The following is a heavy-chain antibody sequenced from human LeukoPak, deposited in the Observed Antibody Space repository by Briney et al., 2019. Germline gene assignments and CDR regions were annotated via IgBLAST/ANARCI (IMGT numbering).Heavy chain of an antibody. J-gene: IGHJ4*02. CDR3: ARNDYVWGSYRYTESGYFDY. D-gene: IGHD3-16*02. V-gene: IGHV1-69*05. CDR2: IIPIFGTA. CDR1: GGTFSSYA. Sequence: SVKVSCKASGGTFSSYAISWVRQAPGQGLEWMGGIIPIFGTADDAQKFQGRVTITTDESTSTAYMELSSLRSEDTAVYYCARNDYVWGSYRYTESGYFDYWGQGTLVTVSS.